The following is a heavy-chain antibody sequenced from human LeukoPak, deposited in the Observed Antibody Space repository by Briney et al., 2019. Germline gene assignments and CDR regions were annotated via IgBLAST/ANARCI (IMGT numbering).Heavy chain of an antibody. J-gene: IGHJ4*02. V-gene: IGHV3-21*01. CDR2: ISSSSSYI. CDR3: ARDTTGTTYYYDSSGYFPDYFDY. D-gene: IGHD3-22*01. Sequence: GGSLRLSCAASGFTFSSYSMNWVRQAPGKGLEWVSSISSSSSYIYYADSVKGRFTISRDNAKNSLYLQMNSLRAEDTAVYYCARDTTGTTYYYDSSGYFPDYFDYWGQGTLVTVSS. CDR1: GFTFSSYS.